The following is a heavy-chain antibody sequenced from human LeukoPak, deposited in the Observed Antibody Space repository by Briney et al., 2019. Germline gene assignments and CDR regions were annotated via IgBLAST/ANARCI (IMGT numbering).Heavy chain of an antibody. CDR2: ISSSSSYI. V-gene: IGHV3-21*01. D-gene: IGHD6-13*01. Sequence: GGSLRLSCAASGFTFSSYSMNWVSQAPGKGLEWVSSISSSSSYIYYADSVKGRFTISRDNAKNSLYLQMNSLRAEDTAVYYCARGVAAAGTGDYWGQGTLATVSS. J-gene: IGHJ4*02. CDR1: GFTFSSYS. CDR3: ARGVAAAGTGDY.